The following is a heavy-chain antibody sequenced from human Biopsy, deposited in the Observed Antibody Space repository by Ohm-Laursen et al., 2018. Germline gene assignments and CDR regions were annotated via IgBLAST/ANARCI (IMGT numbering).Heavy chain of an antibody. Sequence: QTLSLTCAISGDSVSSNTAAWNWIRQSPSRGLEWLGRTFFRAKWYTDFAVSVKSRITLTPAPSTNQFSLQLKSVTPDDTAVYYCARSGSDSLNYYFDFWGQGTLVTVSS. CDR3: ARSGSDSLNYYFDF. CDR2: TFFRAKWYT. V-gene: IGHV6-1*01. J-gene: IGHJ4*02. CDR1: GDSVSSNTAA. D-gene: IGHD2-21*02.